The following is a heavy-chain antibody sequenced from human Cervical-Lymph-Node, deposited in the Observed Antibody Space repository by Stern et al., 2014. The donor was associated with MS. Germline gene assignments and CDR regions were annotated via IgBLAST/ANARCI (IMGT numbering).Heavy chain of an antibody. CDR2: IYPDDSDI. Sequence: EVQLVQSGAEVKKPGESLKISCKGSGYTFTNNWIAWVRQMPGKGLEWMGIIYPDDSDIRYSPSLPGQVTISADKSISTASLQWRSLKAADSAVYYCARPPPRRKWDDPNYGMDVWGQGTTVTVSS. J-gene: IGHJ6*02. V-gene: IGHV5-51*03. D-gene: IGHD1-1*01. CDR3: ARPPPRRKWDDPNYGMDV. CDR1: GYTFTNNW.